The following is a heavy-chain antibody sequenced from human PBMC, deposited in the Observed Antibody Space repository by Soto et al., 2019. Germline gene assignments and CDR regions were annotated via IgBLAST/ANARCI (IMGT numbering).Heavy chain of an antibody. CDR3: AKAHCSSTSCSPGGVDY. V-gene: IGHV3-23*01. CDR1: GFTFSSYA. CDR2: ISGSGGST. Sequence: GGSLRLSCAASGFTFSSYAMSWVRQAPGKGLEWVSAISGSGGSTYYADSVKGRFTISRDNSKNTLYLQMNSLRAEDTAVYYCAKAHCSSTSCSPGGVDYWGQGTLVTVSS. D-gene: IGHD2-2*01. J-gene: IGHJ4*02.